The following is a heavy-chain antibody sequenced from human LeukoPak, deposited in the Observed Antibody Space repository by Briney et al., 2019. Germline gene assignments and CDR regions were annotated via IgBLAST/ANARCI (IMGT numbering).Heavy chain of an antibody. J-gene: IGHJ3*02. Sequence: SEILSLTCTVSGGSISSSSYYWGWIRQPPGKGLEWIGSIYYSGSTYYNPSLKSRVTISVDTSKNQFSLKLSSVTAADTAVYYCQMGSSGSRAFDIWGQGTMVTVSS. V-gene: IGHV4-39*07. CDR1: GGSISSSSYY. CDR2: IYYSGST. D-gene: IGHD3-22*01. CDR3: QMGSSGSRAFDI.